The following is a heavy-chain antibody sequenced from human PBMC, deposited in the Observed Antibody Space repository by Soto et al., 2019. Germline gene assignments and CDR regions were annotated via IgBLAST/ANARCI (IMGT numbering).Heavy chain of an antibody. CDR3: ARQRPTDGRWEFANYYGMDV. CDR2: IIHSEST. Sequence: LSLTCAVYGWSFSAYYWSWVRQPPGKGLEWIGEIIHSESTKYNPSLKSRVTISVDTSKNQFSLKLSSVTAADTAVYYCARQRPTDGRWEFANYYGMDVWGQGTPVTVSS. V-gene: IGHV4-34*12. D-gene: IGHD1-26*01. J-gene: IGHJ6*02. CDR1: GWSFSAYY.